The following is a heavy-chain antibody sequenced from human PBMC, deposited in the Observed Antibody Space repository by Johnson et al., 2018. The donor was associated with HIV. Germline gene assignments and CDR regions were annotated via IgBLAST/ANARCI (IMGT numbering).Heavy chain of an antibody. V-gene: IGHV3-23*04. CDR1: GFTFSNAW. CDR2: ISGGST. J-gene: IGHJ3*02. CDR3: AKELAVAGTVGAFDI. Sequence: VQLVESGGGLVKPGGSLRLSCAASGFTFSNAWMSWVRQAPGKGLEWVSSISGGSTYSADSVTGRFTISRDNSKNTLYLQMNSLRAEDTAVYYCAKELAVAGTVGAFDIWGQGTMVTVSS. D-gene: IGHD6-19*01.